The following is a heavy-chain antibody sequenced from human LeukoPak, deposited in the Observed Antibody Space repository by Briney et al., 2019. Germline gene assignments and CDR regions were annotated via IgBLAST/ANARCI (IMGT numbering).Heavy chain of an antibody. CDR1: GGSISSYY. V-gene: IGHV4-59*01. J-gene: IGHJ4*02. Sequence: PSETLSLTRTVSGGSISSYYWSWLRQPPGKGLEWIGYIYYSGSTNYNPSLKSRVTISVDTSKNQFSLKLSSVTAADTAVYYCARSSLPYGGSDYWGQGTLVTVSS. D-gene: IGHD2-15*01. CDR2: IYYSGST. CDR3: ARSSLPYGGSDY.